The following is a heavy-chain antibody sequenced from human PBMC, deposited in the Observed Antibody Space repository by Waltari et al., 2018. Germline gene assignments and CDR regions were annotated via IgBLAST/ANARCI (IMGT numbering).Heavy chain of an antibody. CDR1: GYAFTAYY. V-gene: IGHV1-2*02. Sequence: QVQLLQSGAEVKKPGASVKVSCKASGYAFTAYYIHWVRPAPGQGLEWMGWINPHIGGTNYAQKFQGRVTMTSDTSISTVYMELSSLRSDDTAVYFCARGLSIAAASIVDYWGQGTLVTVSS. CDR3: ARGLSIAAASIVDY. J-gene: IGHJ4*02. D-gene: IGHD6-25*01. CDR2: INPHIGGT.